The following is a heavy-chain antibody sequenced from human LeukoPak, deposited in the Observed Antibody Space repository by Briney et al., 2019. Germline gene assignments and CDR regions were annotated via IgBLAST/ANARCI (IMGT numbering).Heavy chain of an antibody. CDR2: IGTAGDP. CDR3: ARGTSNYDILTGSQTYGMDV. V-gene: IGHV3-13*05. J-gene: IGHJ6*02. D-gene: IGHD3-9*01. Sequence: PGGSLRLSCAASGFTFSSYDMHWVRQATGKGLEWVSAIGTAGDPYYPGSVKGRFTISRENAKNSLYLQMNSLGAGDTAVYYCARGTSNYDILTGSQTYGMDVWGQGTTVTVSS. CDR1: GFTFSSYD.